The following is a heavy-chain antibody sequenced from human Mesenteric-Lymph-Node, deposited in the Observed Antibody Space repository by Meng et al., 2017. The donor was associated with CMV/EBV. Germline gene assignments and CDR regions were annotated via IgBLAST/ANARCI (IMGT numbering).Heavy chain of an antibody. CDR3: ARFAMVRGPFDY. CDR1: GFTFSSYW. D-gene: IGHD3-10*01. CDR2: IYSGGSST. Sequence: LSLTCAASGFTFSSYWMSWVRQAPGKGLEWVSVIYSGGSSTYYADSVKGRFTISRDNSKNTLYLQMNSLRAEDTAVYYCARFAMVRGPFDYWGQGTLVTVSS. J-gene: IGHJ4*02. V-gene: IGHV3-23*03.